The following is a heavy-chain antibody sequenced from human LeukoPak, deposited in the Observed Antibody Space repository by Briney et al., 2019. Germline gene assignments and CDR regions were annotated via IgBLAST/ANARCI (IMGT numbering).Heavy chain of an antibody. CDR3: ARHIAAAGYYYYYMDV. CDR2: IKQDGSEK. V-gene: IGHV3-7*01. J-gene: IGHJ6*03. CDR1: GFTFSSYW. Sequence: PGGSLRLSCAASGFTFSSYWMSWVRQAPGKGLEWVANIKQDGSEKYYVDSVKGRFTISRDNAKNSLYLQMNSLRAEDTAVYYCARHIAAAGYYYYYMDVWGKGTTVTVSS. D-gene: IGHD6-13*01.